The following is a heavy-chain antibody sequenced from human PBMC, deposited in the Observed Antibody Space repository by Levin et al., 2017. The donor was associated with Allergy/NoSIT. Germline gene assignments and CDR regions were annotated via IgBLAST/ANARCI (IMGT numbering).Heavy chain of an antibody. V-gene: IGHV4-61*01. J-gene: IGHJ6*02. CDR2: INYRGVT. CDR3: ARNRIIVSGGNDYYYGMDV. Sequence: SQTLSLTCSVSGGSVSSGTYYWSWIRRPPGKGLVWIGYINYRGVTKYNPSLKSRVTISVDTSKNEFSLKVTSVTAADTAVYYCARNRIIVSGGNDYYYGMDVWGQGTTVTVSS. D-gene: IGHD5/OR15-5a*01. CDR1: GGSVSSGTYY.